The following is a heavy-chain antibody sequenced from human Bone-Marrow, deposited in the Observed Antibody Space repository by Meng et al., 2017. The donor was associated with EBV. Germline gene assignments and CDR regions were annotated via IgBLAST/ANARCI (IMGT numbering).Heavy chain of an antibody. V-gene: IGHV4-34*01. D-gene: IGHD6-13*01. J-gene: IGHJ4*02. Sequence: EQAQSGGTGLWKHSGTLSGTTDMNAGAVSGYYWGWVRQPPGKGLEWIGEINHSGSTNSNPSLKSRVTITIDTSKNQFSLKLSSVTAADTAVYYCARGRGYSSPNFDYWGQGTLVTVSS. CDR3: ARGRGYSSPNFDY. CDR1: AGAVSGYY. CDR2: INHSGST.